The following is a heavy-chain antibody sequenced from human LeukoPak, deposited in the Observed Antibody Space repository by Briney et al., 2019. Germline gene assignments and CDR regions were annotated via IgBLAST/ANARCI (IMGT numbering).Heavy chain of an antibody. CDR3: VKDLHDSWAVDY. CDR2: IGVGGDT. D-gene: IGHD3-3*01. V-gene: IGHV3-23*01. CDR1: GFTFSGYG. Sequence: GGSLRLSCAASGFTFSGYGMSWVRRAPGKGLEWVSHIGVGGDTDFADSVKGRFTISRDNSKKTLYLQMNSLTADDTALYYCVKDLHDSWAVDYWGPGILVTVSS. J-gene: IGHJ4*02.